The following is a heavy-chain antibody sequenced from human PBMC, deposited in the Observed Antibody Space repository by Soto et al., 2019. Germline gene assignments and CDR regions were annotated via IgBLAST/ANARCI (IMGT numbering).Heavy chain of an antibody. J-gene: IGHJ3*02. Sequence: EVQLVESGGGLVQPGRSLRLSCAASGFTFDDYAMHWVRQAPGKGLEWVSGISWNSGSIGYADSVKGRFTISRDNAKNSLYLQMNSLRAEDTALHYCAKDSGVAFDIWGQGTMVTVSS. V-gene: IGHV3-9*01. CDR1: GFTFDDYA. CDR2: ISWNSGSI. CDR3: AKDSGVAFDI. D-gene: IGHD1-26*01.